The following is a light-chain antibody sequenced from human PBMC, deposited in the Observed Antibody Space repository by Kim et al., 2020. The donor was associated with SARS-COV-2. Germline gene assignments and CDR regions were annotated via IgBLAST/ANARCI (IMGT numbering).Light chain of an antibody. CDR3: QQYDNWPPHT. J-gene: IGKJ4*01. CDR2: GAS. V-gene: IGKV3-15*01. CDR1: QSVGTN. Sequence: EIVMTQSPAILSVSPGERVTLSCRASQSVGTNLAWYQQKPGQAPRLLIFGASTRASVIPPRFSGSGSGTEFSLTIDSLQSDDFAVYYCQQYDNWPPHTFGGGTKVDIK.